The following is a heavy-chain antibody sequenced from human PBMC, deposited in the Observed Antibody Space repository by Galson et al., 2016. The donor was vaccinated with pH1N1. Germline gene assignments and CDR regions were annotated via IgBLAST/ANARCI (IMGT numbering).Heavy chain of an antibody. D-gene: IGHD3-16*01. V-gene: IGHV1-69*13. CDR1: GGPLNSHA. J-gene: IGHJ4*02. CDR2: IVGIFRSA. CDR3: ARSRVWGLSDS. Sequence: VKVSCKASGGPLNSHAISWVRQAPGQGLEWMGRIVGIFRSANYAQKFQGRVTITADEFMSTTYMELSSLRSDDTAVYYCARSRVWGLSDSWGQGTLVTVSS.